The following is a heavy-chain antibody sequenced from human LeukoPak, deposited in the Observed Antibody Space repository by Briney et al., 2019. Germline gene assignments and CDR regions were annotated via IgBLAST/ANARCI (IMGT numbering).Heavy chain of an antibody. CDR1: GYSFTNYW. CDR2: IDPSDSYT. J-gene: IGHJ4*02. Sequence: VEALKISCKGSGYSFTNYWISWVRQMPGKGLEWMGRIDPSDSYTKYSPSFEGHVTISVDKSISTAFLQWNSLKASDSAMYYCATGASKVTTDFANYWGQGTQVAVSS. V-gene: IGHV5-10-1*01. D-gene: IGHD4-17*01. CDR3: ATGASKVTTDFANY.